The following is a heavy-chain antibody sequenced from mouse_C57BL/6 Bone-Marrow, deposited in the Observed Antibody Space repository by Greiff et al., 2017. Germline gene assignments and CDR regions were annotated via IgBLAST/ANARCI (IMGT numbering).Heavy chain of an antibody. CDR2: IDPSDSCT. Sequence: VQLQQPGAELVMPGASVKLSCKASGYTFTSYWMHWVKQRPGQGLEWIGEIDPSDSCTNYNQKFKGKSTLTVDKSSSSAYMQPSSLTSEDAAVYYCARQSAQATSFAYWGQGTLVPVSA. D-gene: IGHD3-2*02. V-gene: IGHV1-69*01. J-gene: IGHJ3*01. CDR1: GYTFTSYW. CDR3: ARQSAQATSFAY.